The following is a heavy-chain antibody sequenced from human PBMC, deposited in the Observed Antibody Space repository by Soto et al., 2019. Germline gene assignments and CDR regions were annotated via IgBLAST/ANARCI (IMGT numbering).Heavy chain of an antibody. CDR2: ISGGGGTT. CDR3: AKATHNAEEAYRKTTSCAAEYFQF. CDR1: GFTFNDYA. Sequence: GGSLRLSCAASGFTFNDYAMSWVRQAPGKGLEWVSSISGGGGTTYYADSVKGRFTISRDNSKNPLNLQMNTLRAEDTAVYYCAKATHNAEEAYRKTTSCAAEYFQFWGQGTLVTVSS. V-gene: IGHV3-23*01. D-gene: IGHD2-2*01. J-gene: IGHJ1*01.